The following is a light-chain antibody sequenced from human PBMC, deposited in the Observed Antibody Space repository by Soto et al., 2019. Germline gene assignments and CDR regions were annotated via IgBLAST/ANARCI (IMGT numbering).Light chain of an antibody. CDR1: QSVSNSY. CDR3: PQYGTSLYT. CDR2: GAS. V-gene: IGKV3-20*01. J-gene: IGKJ2*01. Sequence: EIVLTQSPGTLSLSPGERATLTCRASQSVSNSYLAWYQQKPGQAPRLLMYGASNRATGIPDRFSGSGSGTDFTLTISRLEPEDFAVYYCPQYGTSLYTFGQGTKLEIK.